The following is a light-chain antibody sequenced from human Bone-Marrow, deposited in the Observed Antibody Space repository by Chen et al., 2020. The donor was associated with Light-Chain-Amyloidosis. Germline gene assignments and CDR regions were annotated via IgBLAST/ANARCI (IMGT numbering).Light chain of an antibody. CDR3: TSYTSSRTRV. CDR1: SSDVGGYDY. Sequence: QYALTPPASVSGSPGQSLNISWTGSSSDVGGYDYVSGYQQHPGKAPQLIIYDVSTRPSGVYDRFAGSKSGYTASLPISGLQADDEADYDCTSYTSSRTRVFGTGTKVTVL. J-gene: IGLJ1*01. V-gene: IGLV2-14*01. CDR2: DVS.